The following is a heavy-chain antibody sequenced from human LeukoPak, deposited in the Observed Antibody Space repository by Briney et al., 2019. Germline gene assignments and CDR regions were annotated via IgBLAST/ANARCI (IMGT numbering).Heavy chain of an antibody. CDR3: ARGVYSIDC. V-gene: IGHV3-7*01. D-gene: IGHD2-15*01. J-gene: IGHJ4*02. CDR2: IREDGTEI. Sequence: GGSLKLSCQASGFTLSSHWMNWVRQAQGKGLEWVSNIREDGTEIYYMDSVKGRFTISRDNAKNSLYLQMISLRAEDTAVYYCARGVYSIDCWGQGTLVTVSS. CDR1: GFTLSSHW.